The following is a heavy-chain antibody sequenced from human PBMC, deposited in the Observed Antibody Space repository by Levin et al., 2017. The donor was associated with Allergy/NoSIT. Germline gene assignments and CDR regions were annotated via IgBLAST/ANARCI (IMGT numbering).Heavy chain of an antibody. Sequence: SCAASGFTLSNYWMFWVRQAPGKGLVWVSLINKDGSNTEYPDSLKDRSTIPRDNDQNKLYRQKSSLRGEDTAVYYCTKDLHNYGMDVWGQGTTVTVSS. J-gene: IGHJ6*02. V-gene: IGHV3-74*03. CDR2: INKDGSNT. CDR1: GFTLSNYW. CDR3: TKDLHNYGMDV.